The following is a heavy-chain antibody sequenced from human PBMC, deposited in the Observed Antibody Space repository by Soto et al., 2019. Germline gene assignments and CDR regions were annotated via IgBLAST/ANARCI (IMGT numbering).Heavy chain of an antibody. J-gene: IGHJ6*02. CDR2: IIPIFGTA. CDR1: GGTFSSYA. D-gene: IGHD6-13*01. V-gene: IGHV1-69*13. Sequence: SVKVSCKASGGTFSSYAISWLRQAPGQGLEWMGGIIPIFGTANYAQKFQGRVTITADESTSTAYMELSSLRSEDTAVYYCARDLEQQLVLGGYYYYYGMDVWGQGTTVTVSS. CDR3: ARDLEQQLVLGGYYYYYGMDV.